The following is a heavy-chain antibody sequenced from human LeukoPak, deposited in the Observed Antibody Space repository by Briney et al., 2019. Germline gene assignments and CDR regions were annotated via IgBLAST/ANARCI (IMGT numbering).Heavy chain of an antibody. D-gene: IGHD1-26*01. V-gene: IGHV3-21*01. CDR2: ITTTSTYI. CDR1: GFTFSSYW. J-gene: IGHJ4*02. Sequence: GGSLRLSCAGSGFTFSSYWMSWVRQAPGKGLEWVSSITTTSTYIYYADSVKGRFTMSRDNGKNSVYLQMNSLRAEDTAVYYCASWEASTNYWGQGTLVTVSS. CDR3: ASWEASTNY.